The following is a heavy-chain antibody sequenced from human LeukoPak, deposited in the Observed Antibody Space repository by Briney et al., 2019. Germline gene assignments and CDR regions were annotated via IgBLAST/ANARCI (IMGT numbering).Heavy chain of an antibody. D-gene: IGHD3-3*01. J-gene: IGHJ4*02. V-gene: IGHV3-49*04. CDR1: GFTLGGYA. CDR2: IRSKAYGGTK. CDR3: TRSYGFWSGYFDY. Sequence: PGRSLRLSCTASGFTLGGYAMSWVRQAPGKGLEWVGFIRSKAYGGTKEYAASVRGRFTISRDDCNSIAYLQMNSLKTEDTAVDYCTRSYGFWSGYFDYWGQGTLVTVSS.